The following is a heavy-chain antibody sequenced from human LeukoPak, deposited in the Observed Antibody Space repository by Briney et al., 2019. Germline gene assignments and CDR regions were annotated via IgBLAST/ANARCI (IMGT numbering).Heavy chain of an antibody. D-gene: IGHD2-15*01. J-gene: IGHJ6*03. V-gene: IGHV1-18*01. CDR1: GYTFTSYG. Sequence: ASVKVSCKASGYTFTSYGISWVRQAPGQGLEWMGWISAYNGNTNYAQKLQGRVTMTTDTSTSTAYMELRSLRSDDTAVYYCARVQRKDYSHYYYYYMDVWSKGTTVTVSS. CDR2: ISAYNGNT. CDR3: ARVQRKDYSHYYYYYMDV.